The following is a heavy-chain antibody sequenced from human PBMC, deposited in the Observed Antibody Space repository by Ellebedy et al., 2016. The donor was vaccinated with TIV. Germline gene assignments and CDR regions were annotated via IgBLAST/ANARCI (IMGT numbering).Heavy chain of an antibody. CDR1: GYTFTSYD. CDR2: MNPNSGNT. CDR3: ARVPVPSGHNFDY. Sequence: ASVKVSXXASGYTFTSYDINWVRQATGQGLEWMGWMNPNSGNTGYAQKFQGRVTMTRNTSISTAYMELSSLRSEDTAVYYCARVPVPSGHNFDYWGQGTLVTVSS. D-gene: IGHD6-6*01. V-gene: IGHV1-8*01. J-gene: IGHJ4*02.